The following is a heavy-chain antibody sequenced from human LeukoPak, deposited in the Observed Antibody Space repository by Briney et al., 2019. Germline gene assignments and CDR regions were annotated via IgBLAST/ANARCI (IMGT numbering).Heavy chain of an antibody. D-gene: IGHD5-18*01. V-gene: IGHV1-2*02. Sequence: ASVKVSCKASGYTFTGYYMHWVRQAPGQGLEWMGWINPNSGGTNYAQKFQGRVTMTRDTSISTAYMELSRLRSDDTAVYYCARVRIQLWLGANFDYYYGMDVWGQGTTVTVSS. CDR3: ARVRIQLWLGANFDYYYGMDV. CDR2: INPNSGGT. J-gene: IGHJ6*02. CDR1: GYTFTGYY.